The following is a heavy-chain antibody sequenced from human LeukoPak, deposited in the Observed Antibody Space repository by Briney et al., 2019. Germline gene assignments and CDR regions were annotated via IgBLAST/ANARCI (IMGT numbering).Heavy chain of an antibody. Sequence: ASVKVSCKASGYTFTSYDINWVRQATGQGLEWMGWMNPNSGNTGYAQKFQGRVTITRNTSISTAYMELSSLRSEDTAVYYCARVPYRHDYGDEGAFDFWGQGTLVTVSS. CDR1: GYTFTSYD. D-gene: IGHD4-17*01. V-gene: IGHV1-8*03. CDR2: MNPNSGNT. J-gene: IGHJ4*02. CDR3: ARVPYRHDYGDEGAFDF.